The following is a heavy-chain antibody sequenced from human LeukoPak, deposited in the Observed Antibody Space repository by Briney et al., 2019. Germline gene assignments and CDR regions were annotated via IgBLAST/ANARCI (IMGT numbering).Heavy chain of an antibody. CDR1: GFTVSTSF. Sequence: PGGSLRLSCAASGFTVSTSFMSWVRQAPGKGLEGGSVIYSGGSTYYADSVKGRFTISRDNSKNTLYLQMNSLRTEDTAVYYCARDGVDYSFEYWGQGTLVTVSS. CDR3: ARDGVDYSFEY. D-gene: IGHD4-11*01. CDR2: IYSGGST. J-gene: IGHJ4*02. V-gene: IGHV3-53*01.